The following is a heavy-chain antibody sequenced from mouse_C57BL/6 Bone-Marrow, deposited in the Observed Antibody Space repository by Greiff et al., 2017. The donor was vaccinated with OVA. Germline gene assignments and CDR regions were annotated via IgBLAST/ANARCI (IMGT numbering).Heavy chain of an antibody. Sequence: QVQLQQPGAELVRPGSSVKLSCKASGYTFTSYWMDWVKQRPGQGLEWIGNIYPSDSETHYNQKFKDKATLTVDKSSSTAYMQLSSLTSEDSAVYYCARVRRKGYWGQGTTLTVSS. V-gene: IGHV1-61*01. J-gene: IGHJ2*01. CDR2: IYPSDSET. CDR3: ARVRRKGY. D-gene: IGHD2-14*01. CDR1: GYTFTSYW.